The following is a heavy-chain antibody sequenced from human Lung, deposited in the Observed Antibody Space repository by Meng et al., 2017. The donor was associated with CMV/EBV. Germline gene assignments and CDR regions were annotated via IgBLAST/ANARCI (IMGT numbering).Heavy chain of an antibody. J-gene: IGHJ5*02. CDR1: GYSFSTNW. CDR3: ATRDH. V-gene: IGHV5-51*01. CDR2: IYPDDSQT. Sequence: GGSLRLSCKGSGYSFSTNWIGWVRQVPGKGLEWMGIIYPDDSQTGYSPSFQGQVAISADKSISTAYLQWSSRKASDTAMYYCATRDHWGQGTMVTVSS.